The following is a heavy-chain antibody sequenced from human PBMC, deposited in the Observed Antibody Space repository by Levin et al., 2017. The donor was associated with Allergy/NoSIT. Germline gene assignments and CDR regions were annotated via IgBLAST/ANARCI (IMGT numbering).Heavy chain of an antibody. V-gene: IGHV4-61*02. D-gene: IGHD3-16*01. J-gene: IGHJ5*02. Sequence: SETLSLTCNVSGGSISSGSYYWSWIRQPAGKGLQWIGRIYTSGSTNYNPSLNGRVTISLDTSKNHLSLKLSSVTAADTAVYYCARDPWGASFWFDPWGQGILVTVSS. CDR2: IYTSGST. CDR3: ARDPWGASFWFDP. CDR1: GGSISSGSYY.